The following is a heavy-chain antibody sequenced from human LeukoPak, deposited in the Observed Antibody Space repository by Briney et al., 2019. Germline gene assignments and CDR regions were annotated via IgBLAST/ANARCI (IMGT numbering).Heavy chain of an antibody. V-gene: IGHV1-8*02. CDR2: MNPNSGNT. Sequence: GASVKVSCKASGYTFTSYGISWVRQAPGQGLEWMGWMNPNSGNTGYAQKFQGRVTMTRNTSISTAYMELSSLRSEDTAVYYCARVAGSSSWYAYYYGMDVWGQGTTVTVSS. D-gene: IGHD6-13*01. J-gene: IGHJ6*02. CDR3: ARVAGSSSWYAYYYGMDV. CDR1: GYTFTSYG.